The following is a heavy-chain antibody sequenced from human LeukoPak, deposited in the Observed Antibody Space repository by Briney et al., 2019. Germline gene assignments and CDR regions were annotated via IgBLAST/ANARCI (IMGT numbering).Heavy chain of an antibody. CDR3: ARVTSSGWFDY. Sequence: PSETLSLTCAVYGGSFSGSYWSLIRQPPGKGLEWIGSIYYSGNTYYNPSLKSRVTISVDTSKNQFSLRLSSVTAADTAVYYCARVTSSGWFDYWGQGTLVTVSS. J-gene: IGHJ4*01. CDR1: GGSFSGSY. V-gene: IGHV4-34*01. D-gene: IGHD6-19*01. CDR2: IYYSGNT.